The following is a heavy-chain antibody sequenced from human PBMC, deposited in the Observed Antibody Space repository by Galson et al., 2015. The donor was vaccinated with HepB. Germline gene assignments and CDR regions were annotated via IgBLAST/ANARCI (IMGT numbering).Heavy chain of an antibody. CDR1: GFTFSNYG. V-gene: IGHV3-30*18. Sequence: SLRLSCAASGFTFSNYGMHWVRQAPGKGLEWVAVISHDGNNKYYADSVKGRFPISRDDSENPLFLQMNSLRDEDTAVYYCAKPNLAYNDFWSGSNNWFDPWGQGTLVTVSS. CDR3: AKPNLAYNDFWSGSNNWFDP. D-gene: IGHD3-3*01. J-gene: IGHJ5*02. CDR2: ISHDGNNK.